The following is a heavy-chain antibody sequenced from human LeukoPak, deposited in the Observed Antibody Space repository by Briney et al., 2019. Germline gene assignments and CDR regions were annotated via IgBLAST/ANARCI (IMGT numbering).Heavy chain of an antibody. V-gene: IGHV3-7*03. CDR2: IDQDGSEK. CDR3: ARDYYSYSRGSWAFDI. D-gene: IGHD3-22*01. CDR1: AFTFSSYW. J-gene: IGHJ3*02. Sequence: PGGSLRLPCAVSAFTFSSYWMSWVRQAPGNGLEWVANIDQDGSEKYYVESMKGRTTISRDTAKNSLYLQMNSLRAEDTAVYYCARDYYSYSRGSWAFDIWGQGTMVTVSS.